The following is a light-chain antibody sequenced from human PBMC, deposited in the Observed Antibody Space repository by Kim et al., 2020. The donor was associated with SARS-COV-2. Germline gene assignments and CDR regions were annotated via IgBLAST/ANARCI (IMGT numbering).Light chain of an antibody. V-gene: IGKV3-11*01. Sequence: EIVLTQSPATLSLSPGERATLSCRASQSVADYLAWYQQKPGQAPRLLIYDTSIRATGIPARFSGSGAGTDFTLTISSLEPEDFAVYYCQQHTNWPGITFGQGTRLEIK. CDR1: QSVADY. CDR3: QQHTNWPGIT. J-gene: IGKJ5*01. CDR2: DTS.